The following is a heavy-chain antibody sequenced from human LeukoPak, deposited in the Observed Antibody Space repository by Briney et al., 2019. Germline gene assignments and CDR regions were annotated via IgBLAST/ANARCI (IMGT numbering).Heavy chain of an antibody. V-gene: IGHV4-59*01. J-gene: IGHJ5*02. CDR2: IYYSGST. Sequence: PSETLSLTCTVSGGSISSYYWSWIRQPPGKGLEWIGYIYYSGSTNYNPSLKSRVTISVDTSKNQFSLKLSSVTAADTAVYYCARDLRTYGSRMNWFDPWGQGTLVTVSS. D-gene: IGHD4-17*01. CDR3: ARDLRTYGSRMNWFDP. CDR1: GGSISSYY.